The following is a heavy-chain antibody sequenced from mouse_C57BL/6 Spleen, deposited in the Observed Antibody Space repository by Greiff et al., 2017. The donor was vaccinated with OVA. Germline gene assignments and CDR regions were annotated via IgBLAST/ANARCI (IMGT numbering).Heavy chain of an antibody. D-gene: IGHD4-1*01. CDR2: IYPGDGDT. V-gene: IGHV1-82*01. Sequence: QVQLKESGPELVKPGASVKISCKASGYAFSSYWMNWVKQRPGQGLEWIGRIYPGDGDTTYNGKFKGKATLTADKSSSTAYMQLSSLTSEDSAVYFCARTRTGDYWGQGTTLTVSS. CDR1: GYAFSSYW. CDR3: ARTRTGDY. J-gene: IGHJ2*01.